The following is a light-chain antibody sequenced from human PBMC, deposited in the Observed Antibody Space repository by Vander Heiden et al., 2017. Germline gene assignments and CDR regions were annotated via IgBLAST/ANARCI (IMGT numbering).Light chain of an antibody. J-gene: IGKJ2*01. CDR1: ESVSTD. CDR2: HAS. Sequence: IVMTQSPVTLSVSPGERATLPCRASESVSTDLAWYQKQPVQAPRLLIYHASIRAAGIPARFSGMGSGTEFTLTISSLQSGDSAVYYCQQYHFWYTFGQGAKLEIK. CDR3: QQYHFWYT. V-gene: IGKV3-15*01.